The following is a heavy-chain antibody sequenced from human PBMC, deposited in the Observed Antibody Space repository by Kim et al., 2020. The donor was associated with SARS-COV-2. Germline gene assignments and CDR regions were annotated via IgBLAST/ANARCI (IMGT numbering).Heavy chain of an antibody. CDR3: AKTMVRGVMDY. D-gene: IGHD3-10*01. CDR2: N. V-gene: IGHV6-1*01. Sequence: NDYAVSVKSRITINPDTSKNQFSLQLNSVTPEDTAVYYCAKTMVRGVMDYWGQGTLVTVSS. J-gene: IGHJ4*02.